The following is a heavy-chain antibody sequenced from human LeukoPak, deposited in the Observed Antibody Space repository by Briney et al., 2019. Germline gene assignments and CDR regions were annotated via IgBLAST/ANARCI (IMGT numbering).Heavy chain of an antibody. Sequence: SETLSLTCTVSGASISSYYWSWIRQPPGKGLEWIGDIYYSGSIKYNPSLKSRVTMSVDTSKNQFSLKLSSVTAADTTIYYCARENPSGYYNRPIDYWGQGTLVTVSS. CDR1: GASISSYY. D-gene: IGHD3-22*01. CDR3: ARENPSGYYNRPIDY. V-gene: IGHV4-59*01. CDR2: IYYSGSI. J-gene: IGHJ4*02.